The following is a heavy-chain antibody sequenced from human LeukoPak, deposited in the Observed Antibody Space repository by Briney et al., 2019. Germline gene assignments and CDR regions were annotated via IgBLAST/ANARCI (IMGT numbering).Heavy chain of an antibody. V-gene: IGHV4-59*01. CDR2: IYYSGST. D-gene: IGHD3-3*01. Sequence: SETLSLTCTVSGGFISSYYWSWIRQPPGKGLEWIGYIYYSGSTNYNPSLKSRVTISVDTSKNQFSLKLSSVTAADTAVYYCARAPLRFLEWSHFDYWGQGTLVTVSS. CDR3: ARAPLRFLEWSHFDY. CDR1: GGFISSYY. J-gene: IGHJ4*02.